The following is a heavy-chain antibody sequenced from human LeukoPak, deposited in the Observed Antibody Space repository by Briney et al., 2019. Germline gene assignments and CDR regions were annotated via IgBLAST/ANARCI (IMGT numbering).Heavy chain of an antibody. CDR3: AREFTYRSSTSPDAFDI. J-gene: IGHJ3*02. D-gene: IGHD2-2*01. V-gene: IGHV1-46*01. CDR2: INPSGGST. Sequence: GASVKVSCKASGYTFTSYYMHWVRQAPGQGLEWMGIINPSGGSTSYAQKSQGRVTMTRDTSTSTVYMELSSLRSEDTAVYYCAREFTYRSSTSPDAFDIWGRGTMVTVSS. CDR1: GYTFTSYY.